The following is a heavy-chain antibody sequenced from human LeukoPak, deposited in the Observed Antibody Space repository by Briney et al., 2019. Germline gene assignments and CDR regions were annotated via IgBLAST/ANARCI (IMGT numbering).Heavy chain of an antibody. CDR3: ARDRAAADLDY. Sequence: GGSLRLSCATSGFTVSNKYMTWVRQAQGKGLEWVSVIYSDGSTYYADSVRGRFTISRDNTKNTLYLQMNSLRAEDTAVYYCARDRAAADLDYWGQGTLVTVSS. V-gene: IGHV3-66*01. J-gene: IGHJ4*02. CDR1: GFTVSNKY. D-gene: IGHD6-13*01. CDR2: IYSDGST.